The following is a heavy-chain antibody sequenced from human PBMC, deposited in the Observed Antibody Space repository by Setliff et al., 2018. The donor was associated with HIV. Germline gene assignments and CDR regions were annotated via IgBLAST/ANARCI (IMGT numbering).Heavy chain of an antibody. CDR2: IYHSGST. Sequence: SETLSLTCDVSGYSISIGYYWGWIRQPPGKGLEWIGNIYHSGSTNYNPSLKSRVSISVDTSKKQFSLKRSSVSAADTAVYYCARAADYHDSSGYWAPPRYFDYWGQGTLVTVSS. CDR3: ARAADYHDSSGYWAPPRYFDY. J-gene: IGHJ4*02. V-gene: IGHV4-38-2*01. CDR1: GYSISIGYY. D-gene: IGHD3-22*01.